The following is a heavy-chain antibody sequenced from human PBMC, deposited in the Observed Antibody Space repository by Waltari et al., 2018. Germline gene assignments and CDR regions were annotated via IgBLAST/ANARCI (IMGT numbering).Heavy chain of an antibody. Sequence: EVQVVESGGGLVQLGGSLRPSCAASGLTFSSYELNWVRQAPGKGLAWISYISSSGSTIYYADSVKGRFTISRDNAKNSLFLQMTSLRADDTAVYYCAAYFDYWGQGTLVTVSS. CDR1: GLTFSSYE. CDR3: AAYFDY. D-gene: IGHD3-16*01. CDR2: ISSSGSTI. V-gene: IGHV3-48*03. J-gene: IGHJ4*02.